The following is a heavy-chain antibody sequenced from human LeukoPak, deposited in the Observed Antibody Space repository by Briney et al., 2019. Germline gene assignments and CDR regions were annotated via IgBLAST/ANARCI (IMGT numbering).Heavy chain of an antibody. Sequence: SETLSLTCTVSGGPISSYYWSWIRQPPGKGLEWIGYIYYSGSTNYNPSLKSRVTLSVDTSKNQFSLKLTSVTAADTAVYYCARHNHHYGDYRPSDYWGQGTLVTVSS. CDR3: ARHNHHYGDYRPSDY. CDR1: GGPISSYY. J-gene: IGHJ4*02. CDR2: IYYSGST. V-gene: IGHV4-59*08. D-gene: IGHD4-17*01.